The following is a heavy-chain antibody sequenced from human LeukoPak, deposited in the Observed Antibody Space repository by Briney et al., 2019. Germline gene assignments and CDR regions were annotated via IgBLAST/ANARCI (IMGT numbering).Heavy chain of an antibody. Sequence: SETLSLTCTVSGYSISSGYYWGWIRQPPGKGLEWIGEIYHSGSTNYNPSLKSRVTISVDKSKNQFSLKLSSVTAADTAVYYCAGDNPPYYDIFDYWGQGILVTVSS. CDR2: IYHSGST. J-gene: IGHJ4*02. CDR3: AGDNPPYYDIFDY. D-gene: IGHD3-9*01. CDR1: GYSISSGYY. V-gene: IGHV4-38-2*02.